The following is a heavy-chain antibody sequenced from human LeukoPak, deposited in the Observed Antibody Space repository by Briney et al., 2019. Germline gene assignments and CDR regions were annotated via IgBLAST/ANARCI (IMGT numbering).Heavy chain of an antibody. CDR2: IYHSGST. CDR1: GGSISSSSYY. V-gene: IGHV4-39*07. Sequence: SETLSLTCTVSGGSISSSSYYWGWIRQPPGKGLEWIGSIYHSGSTYYNPSLRSRVTISVDTSKNQFSLKLSSVTAADTAVYYCATVGATTEGFDYWGQGTLVTVSS. D-gene: IGHD1-26*01. CDR3: ATVGATTEGFDY. J-gene: IGHJ4*02.